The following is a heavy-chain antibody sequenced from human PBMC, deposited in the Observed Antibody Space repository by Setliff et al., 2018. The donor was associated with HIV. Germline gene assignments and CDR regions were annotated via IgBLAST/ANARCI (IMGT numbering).Heavy chain of an antibody. Sequence: PSETLSLTCTVSGGSISSYYWSWIRQPPGKGLEWIGYIFYSGSTNYNPSLKSRVTISTGTSNNQFSLTLSSVTAADTAVYYCARGVLITRRVTQTGGYYYYTDVWGKGTTVTVSS. D-gene: IGHD2-21*02. J-gene: IGHJ6*03. CDR3: ARGVLITRRVTQTGGYYYYTDV. CDR2: IFYSGST. CDR1: GGSISSYY. V-gene: IGHV4-59*08.